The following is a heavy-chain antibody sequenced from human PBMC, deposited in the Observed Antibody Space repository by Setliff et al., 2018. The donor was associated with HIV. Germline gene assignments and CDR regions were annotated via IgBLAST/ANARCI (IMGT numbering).Heavy chain of an antibody. V-gene: IGHV1-24*01. D-gene: IGHD3-10*01. CDR3: ARVPVSSYYYYMDV. J-gene: IGHJ6*03. CDR1: GYTLTEVS. Sequence: ASVKVSCKISGYTLTEVSMHWVRQAPGKGLEWMGYFDPQDGKTIYAQKFQGRVTMTTDISTSTAYMELRSLRSADTAVYYCARVPVSSYYYYMDVWGKGTTVTVSS. CDR2: FDPQDGKT.